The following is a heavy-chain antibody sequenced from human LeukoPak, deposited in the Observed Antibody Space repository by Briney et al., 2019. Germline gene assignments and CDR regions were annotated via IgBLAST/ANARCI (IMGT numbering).Heavy chain of an antibody. D-gene: IGHD1-26*01. J-gene: IGHJ3*01. V-gene: IGHV5-51*01. CDR1: GYSFTSYC. CDR3: GMSGDRVPLQDDVFDV. Sequence: GESLKISCKVSGYSFTSYCIGWVRQMPGKGLEWMGIIYPGDSGPTYSPSFQGQVTISVDKSINTAYLHWSSLQASDTAMYYCGMSGDRVPLQDDVFDVWGQGTMVTVS. CDR2: IYPGDSGP.